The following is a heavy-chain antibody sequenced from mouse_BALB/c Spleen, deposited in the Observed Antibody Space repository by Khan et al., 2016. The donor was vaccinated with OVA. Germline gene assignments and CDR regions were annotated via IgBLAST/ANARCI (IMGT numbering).Heavy chain of an antibody. J-gene: IGHJ2*01. CDR3: AREEALYYFDY. Sequence: QMQLEESGAELVRPGASVKLSCKTSGYTFTSYWIHWVKQRSGQGLEWFARIYPGTDNTYYNEKLKDKVTLTADKSSSTVYMQLSSLKSEDSAVYFCAREEALYYFDYWGQGTTLTVSS. V-gene: IGHV1-76*01. CDR2: IYPGTDNT. D-gene: IGHD3-2*02. CDR1: GYTFTSYW.